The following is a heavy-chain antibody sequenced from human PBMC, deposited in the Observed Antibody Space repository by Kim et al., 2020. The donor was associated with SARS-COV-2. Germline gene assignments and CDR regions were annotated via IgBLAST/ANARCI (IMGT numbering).Heavy chain of an antibody. Sequence: GGSLRLSCAASGFTFSNYGMNWVRQAPGKGLEWVSVISGNGNTRYYADSVKGRFTISRDNSKNTLYLQMDSLRAEDTAVYYCAKKRAVGHTAFDYWGQGTLVTVSS. J-gene: IGHJ4*02. V-gene: IGHV3-23*01. CDR3: AKKRAVGHTAFDY. CDR1: GFTFSNYG. D-gene: IGHD1-26*01. CDR2: ISGNGNTR.